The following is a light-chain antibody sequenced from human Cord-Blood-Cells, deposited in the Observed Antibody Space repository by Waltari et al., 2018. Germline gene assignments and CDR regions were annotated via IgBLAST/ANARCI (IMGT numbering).Light chain of an antibody. CDR2: GAS. CDR1: QSVSNN. V-gene: IGKV3-15*01. CDR3: QQSFLEYT. J-gene: IGKJ2*01. Sequence: EIVMTQSPATLSVSPGERATLSCRASQSVSNNLAWYQQKPGQAPRLPIYGASTRATGIPARFSGSGSGTEFTLTISSLQSEDFAVYYCQQSFLEYTFGQGTKLEIK.